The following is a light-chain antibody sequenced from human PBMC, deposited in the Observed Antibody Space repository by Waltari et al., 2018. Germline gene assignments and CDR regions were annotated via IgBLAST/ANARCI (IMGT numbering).Light chain of an antibody. CDR2: EVS. J-gene: IGLJ2*01. V-gene: IGLV2-14*01. CDR3: SSYTTSSTLDVI. Sequence: QSALTQPASVSGSPGQSITISCTGTSSEVGGYGFVSWYQQYPGKAPKVIIYEVSNRPSGISNRFSGSKSGNTASLTISGLQAEDEADYYCSSYTTSSTLDVIFGGGTKVTVL. CDR1: SSEVGGYGF.